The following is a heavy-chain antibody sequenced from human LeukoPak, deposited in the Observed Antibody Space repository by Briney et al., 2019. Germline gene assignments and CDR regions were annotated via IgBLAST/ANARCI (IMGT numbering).Heavy chain of an antibody. CDR2: ISDDGSYT. CDR3: AREVRFLEWLSDGPAAFDI. Sequence: GGSLRLSCAASGFSFSSHWVHWVRQAPGKGLVWVSRISDDGSYTSNVDSVKGRFTISRDNSKNTLYLQMNSLRAEDTAVYYCAREVRFLEWLSDGPAAFDIWGQGTMVTVSS. J-gene: IGHJ3*02. CDR1: GFSFSSHW. V-gene: IGHV3-74*01. D-gene: IGHD3-3*01.